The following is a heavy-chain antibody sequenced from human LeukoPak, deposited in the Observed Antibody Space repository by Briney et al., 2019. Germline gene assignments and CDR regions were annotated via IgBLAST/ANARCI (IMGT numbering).Heavy chain of an antibody. J-gene: IGHJ3*02. CDR1: GFTFSSYD. CDR2: IGTAGDT. V-gene: IGHV3-13*01. D-gene: IGHD6-25*01. CDR3: ARSSALALSPVAFDI. Sequence: PGGSLRLSCAAPGFTFSSYDMHWVRQATGKGLEWVSAIGTAGDTYYPGSVKGRFTISRENAKNSLYLQMNSLRAGDTAVYYCARSSALALSPVAFDIWGQGTMVTVSS.